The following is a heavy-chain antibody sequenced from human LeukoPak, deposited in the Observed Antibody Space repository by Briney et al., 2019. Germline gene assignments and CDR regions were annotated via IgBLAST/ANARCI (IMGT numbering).Heavy chain of an antibody. V-gene: IGHV3-7*01. Sequence: GGSLRLSCAASGFTFSSYWMSWVRQAPGKGLEWVANIKQDGSEKYYVDSVKGRFTISRDNAKNSLYLQMNCLRAEDTAVYYCARDPTYYAYVWGSYRSDAFDIWGQGTMVTVSS. J-gene: IGHJ3*02. CDR2: IKQDGSEK. CDR1: GFTFSSYW. CDR3: ARDPTYYAYVWGSYRSDAFDI. D-gene: IGHD3-16*02.